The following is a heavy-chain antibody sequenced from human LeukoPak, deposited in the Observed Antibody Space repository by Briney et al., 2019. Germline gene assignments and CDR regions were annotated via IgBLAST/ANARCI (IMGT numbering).Heavy chain of an antibody. CDR3: TRERQSRGWYSSSWYPFYYYYYMDV. D-gene: IGHD6-13*01. CDR2: IRSKANSYAT. J-gene: IGHJ6*03. V-gene: IGHV3-73*01. Sequence: GGSLRLSCAASGFTFSGSAMHWVRQASGKGLEWVGRIRSKANSYATAYAASVKGRFTISRDDSKNTAYLQMNSLKTEDTAVYYCTRERQSRGWYSSSWYPFYYYYYMDVWGKGTTVTVSS. CDR1: GFTFSGSA.